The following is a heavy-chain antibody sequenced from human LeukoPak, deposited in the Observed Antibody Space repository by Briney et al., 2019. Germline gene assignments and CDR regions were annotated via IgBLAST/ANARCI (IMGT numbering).Heavy chain of an antibody. Sequence: ASVKVSCKASGYRFTVYCMHWVRQAPGKGLEWMGGIDPNRSATNYAQNFQGRVAMTRDTSSNTVYMELSGLTSDDTGIYYCARDQGTEYRSHGDWFDPWGQGTLVTVSS. CDR1: GYRFTVYC. J-gene: IGHJ5*02. CDR2: IDPNRSAT. D-gene: IGHD6-19*01. CDR3: ARDQGTEYRSHGDWFDP. V-gene: IGHV1-2*02.